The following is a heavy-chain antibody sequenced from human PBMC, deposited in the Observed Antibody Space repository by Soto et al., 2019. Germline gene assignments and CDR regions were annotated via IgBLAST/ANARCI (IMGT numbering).Heavy chain of an antibody. V-gene: IGHV6-1*01. CDR2: TYYRSKWYN. CDR3: ARAHDYGDNWFDP. J-gene: IGHJ5*02. Sequence: SQTLSLTCAISGDSVSSNSAAWNWIRKSPSRGLEWLGRTYYRSKWYNDYAVSVKSRITINPDTSKNQFSLQLNSVTPEDTAVYYCARAHDYGDNWFDPWGQGTLVTVSS. D-gene: IGHD4-17*01. CDR1: GDSVSSNSAA.